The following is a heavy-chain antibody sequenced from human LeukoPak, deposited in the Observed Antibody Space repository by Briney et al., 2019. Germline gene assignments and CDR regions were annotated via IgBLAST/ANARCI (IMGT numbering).Heavy chain of an antibody. J-gene: IGHJ4*02. CDR2: INPNSGGT. CDR3: ATPGYSSSWGFPSIDY. V-gene: IGHV1-2*02. D-gene: IGHD6-13*01. Sequence: ASVKVSCKASGYTFTGYYMHWVRQAPGQGLEWMGWINPNSGGTNYAQKFQGRVTMTRDTSISTAYMELSRLRSDDTAVYYCATPGYSSSWGFPSIDYWGQGTLVTVSS. CDR1: GYTFTGYY.